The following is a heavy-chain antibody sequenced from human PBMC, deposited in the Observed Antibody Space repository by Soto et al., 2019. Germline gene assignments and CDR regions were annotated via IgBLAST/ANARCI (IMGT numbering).Heavy chain of an antibody. Sequence: QVQLVQSGAEVQKPGSSVKVSCKASGGTFSSYTISWVRQAPGQGLEWMGRIIPILGIANYAQKFQGRVTITADKSTSTAYMELSSLRSEDTAVYYCARGRYCSGGSCYEYFDLWGRGTLVTVSS. CDR1: GGTFSSYT. CDR2: IIPILGIA. D-gene: IGHD2-15*01. J-gene: IGHJ2*01. V-gene: IGHV1-69*02. CDR3: ARGRYCSGGSCYEYFDL.